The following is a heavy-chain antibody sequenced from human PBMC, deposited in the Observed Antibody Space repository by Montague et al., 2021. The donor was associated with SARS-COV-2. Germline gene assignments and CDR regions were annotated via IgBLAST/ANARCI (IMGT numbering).Heavy chain of an antibody. CDR2: LNHRGST. CDR3: ARGRQHINMVVVVVTGGEYYFDF. D-gene: IGHD3-22*01. J-gene: IGHJ4*02. V-gene: IGHV4-34*01. CDR1: DGSFSDYS. Sequence: TLSLTCAVYDGSFSDYSWTWIRQPPGKGLVWIGELNHRGSTNYNPSLKSRVTTSVDKSKNQFSLKMTSVTAADTAVYYCARGRQHINMVVVVVTGGEYYFDFLGQGTLVAGSS.